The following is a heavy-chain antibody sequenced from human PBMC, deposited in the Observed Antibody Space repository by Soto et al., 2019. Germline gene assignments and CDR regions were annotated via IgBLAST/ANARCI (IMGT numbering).Heavy chain of an antibody. Sequence: EVQLLESGGGLVQPGGSLRLSCAASGFTFSSYAMSWVRQAPGKGLEWVSAISGSGGSTYYADSVKGLFTMSRDNTKNTLYMQMRSLRAEDTAVYYCAKWARGSGTRPHHYDYYGMDVWGQGTKVTVSS. J-gene: IGHJ6*02. CDR2: ISGSGGST. D-gene: IGHD3-16*01. V-gene: IGHV3-23*01. CDR1: GFTFSSYA. CDR3: AKWARGSGTRPHHYDYYGMDV.